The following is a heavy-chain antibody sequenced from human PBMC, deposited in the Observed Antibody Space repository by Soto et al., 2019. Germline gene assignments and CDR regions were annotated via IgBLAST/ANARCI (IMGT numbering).Heavy chain of an antibody. CDR2: INWNGGST. D-gene: IGHD6-19*01. Sequence: GGSLRLSCAASGFTFDDYGMSWVRQAPGKGLEWVSGINWNGGSTGYADSVKGRFTISRDNAKNSLYLQMNSLRAEDTALYHCARDLVAVAGSPPQNNWFDPWGQGTLVTVSS. J-gene: IGHJ5*02. CDR3: ARDLVAVAGSPPQNNWFDP. CDR1: GFTFDDYG. V-gene: IGHV3-20*01.